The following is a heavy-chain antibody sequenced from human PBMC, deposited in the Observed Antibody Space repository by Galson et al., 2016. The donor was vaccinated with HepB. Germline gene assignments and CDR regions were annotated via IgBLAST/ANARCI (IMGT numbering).Heavy chain of an antibody. Sequence: SLRLSCAASGFTVSSTYMSWVRQAPGKGLEWISVIFSGGSTYYADSVKGRFTISRDNSKNTVYLEMNSLRAEDTAVYYGAREGSADCSNGDHWNYGRDVGGKGPTFTVSS. CDR1: GFTVSSTY. CDR3: AREGSADCSNGDHWNYGRDV. J-gene: IGHJ6*04. D-gene: IGHD4-11*01. CDR2: IFSGGST. V-gene: IGHV3-53*01.